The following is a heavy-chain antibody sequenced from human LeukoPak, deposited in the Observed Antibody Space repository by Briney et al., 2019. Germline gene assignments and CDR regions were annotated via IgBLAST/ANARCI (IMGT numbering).Heavy chain of an antibody. J-gene: IGHJ6*03. CDR3: ARARSSQWELPIGYYFYMGV. CDR2: TYFRSKWHN. Sequence: SQTLSLTCVISGDSVSSNSAAWNWIRQSPSRGLEWLGRTYFRSKWHNDYAVSVKSRITINPDTSKNQFSLQLNSVTPEDTAVYFCARARSSQWELPIGYYFYMGVWGKGTTVTVSS. V-gene: IGHV6-1*01. CDR1: GDSVSSNSAA. D-gene: IGHD1-26*01.